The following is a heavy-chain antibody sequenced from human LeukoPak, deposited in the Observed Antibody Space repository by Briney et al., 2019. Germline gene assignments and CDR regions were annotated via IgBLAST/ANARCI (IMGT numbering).Heavy chain of an antibody. Sequence: PGGSLRLSCAASGFTFNIYGMHWVRQAPGKGLEWGTFIGSDGNNEYYADSVKGRFTISRDNPKNTLFLQMNSLRTEDTGVYYCARDGMSGIDHWGQGILVTVPS. CDR3: ARDGMSGIDH. J-gene: IGHJ4*02. D-gene: IGHD1-14*01. CDR1: GFTFNIYG. CDR2: IGSDGNNE. V-gene: IGHV3-30*02.